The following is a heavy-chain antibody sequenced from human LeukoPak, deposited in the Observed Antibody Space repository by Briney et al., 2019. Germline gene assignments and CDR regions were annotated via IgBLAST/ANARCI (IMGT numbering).Heavy chain of an antibody. J-gene: IGHJ4*02. D-gene: IGHD3-10*01. Sequence: GGSLRLSCAASGFTFSSYAMHWVCQAPGKGLEWVAVISYDGSNKYYADSVKGRFTISRDNSKNTLYLQMNSLRAEDTAVYYCARAEGITMVRGVIIPPDYWGQGTLVTVS. V-gene: IGHV3-30-3*01. CDR2: ISYDGSNK. CDR1: GFTFSSYA. CDR3: ARAEGITMVRGVIIPPDY.